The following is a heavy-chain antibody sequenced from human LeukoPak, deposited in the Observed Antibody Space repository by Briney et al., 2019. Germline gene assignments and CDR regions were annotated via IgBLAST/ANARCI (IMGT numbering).Heavy chain of an antibody. D-gene: IGHD6-19*01. Sequence: GSLRLSCAASGFALRSYSVTWVRQAPGKGLEWVSSISSTSAYIYYAESVKGRFSISRDNVDNVVHLQMSSLRNEDTAFYYCARVAVAGPTGWFDSWGQGTLVTVSS. CDR2: ISSTSAYI. J-gene: IGHJ5*01. CDR3: ARVAVAGPTGWFDS. CDR1: GFALRSYS. V-gene: IGHV3-21*04.